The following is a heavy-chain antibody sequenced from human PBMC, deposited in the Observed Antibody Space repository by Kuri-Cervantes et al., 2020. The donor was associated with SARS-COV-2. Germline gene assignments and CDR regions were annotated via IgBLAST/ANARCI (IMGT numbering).Heavy chain of an antibody. V-gene: IGHV3-15*01. D-gene: IGHD1-26*01. CDR1: GFTFSNAW. CDR3: ARAEWGLIDY. CDR2: IKSKTDGGTT. J-gene: IGHJ4*02. Sequence: GESLKISCAASGFTFSNAWMSWVRQAPGKGLEWVGRIKSKTDGGTTDYAAPVKGRFTISRDDSKNTLYLQMNSLRAEDTAVYYCARAEWGLIDYWGQGTLVTVSS.